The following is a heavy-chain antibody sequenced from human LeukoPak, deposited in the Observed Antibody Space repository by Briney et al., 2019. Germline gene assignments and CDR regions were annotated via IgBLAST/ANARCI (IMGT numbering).Heavy chain of an antibody. V-gene: IGHV3-20*04. CDR3: ARRLIVVVTATYAFDI. J-gene: IGHJ3*02. Sequence: GGSLRLSCAASGLTFDDYDMSWVRQAPGKGLEWVSGINWNGGSTGYADSVKGRFTISRDNAKNSLYLQMNSLRAEDTALYYCARRLIVVVTATYAFDIWGQGTMVTVSS. CDR2: INWNGGST. D-gene: IGHD2-21*02. CDR1: GLTFDDYD.